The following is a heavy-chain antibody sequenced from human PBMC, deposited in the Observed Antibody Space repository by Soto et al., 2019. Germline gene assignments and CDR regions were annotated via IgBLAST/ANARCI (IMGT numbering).Heavy chain of an antibody. Sequence: GGSLRLSCAASGFTFSSYGMHWVGKAPGKGLGGVAVIWYDGSNNYYADSVKGRFTISRDNSKNTLYLQMNSLRAEDTAVSYGAREATYGSGSYYKHNWFDTWGQGTLVTVSS. D-gene: IGHD3-10*01. CDR2: IWYDGSNN. CDR3: AREATYGSGSYYKHNWFDT. CDR1: GFTFSSYG. J-gene: IGHJ5*02. V-gene: IGHV3-33*01.